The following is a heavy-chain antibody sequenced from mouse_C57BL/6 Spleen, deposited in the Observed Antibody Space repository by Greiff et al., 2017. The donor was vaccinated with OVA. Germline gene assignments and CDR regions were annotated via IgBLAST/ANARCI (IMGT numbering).Heavy chain of an antibody. D-gene: IGHD2-4*01. J-gene: IGHJ2*01. V-gene: IGHV1-64*01. CDR3: ASDYDYAYFDY. CDR2: IHPNSGST. CDR1: GYTFTSYW. Sequence: QVHVKQPGAELVKPGASVKLSCKASGYTFTSYWMHWVKQRPGQGLEWIGMIHPNSGSTNYNEKFKSKATLTVDKSSSTAYMQLSSLTSEDSAVYYYASDYDYAYFDYWGQGTTLTVSS.